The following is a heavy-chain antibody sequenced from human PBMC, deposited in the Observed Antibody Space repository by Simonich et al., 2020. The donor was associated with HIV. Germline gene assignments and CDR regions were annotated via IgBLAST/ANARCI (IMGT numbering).Heavy chain of an antibody. V-gene: IGHV4-34*01. CDR3: ARGGDGYKGSSFDY. CDR2: INHSGST. CDR1: GGSFSGYY. D-gene: IGHD5-12*01. Sequence: QVQLQQWGAGLLKPSETLSLTCAVYGGSFSGYYWSWTRQPPGKGLEWIGAINHSGSTNYNPSLKSRVTISVDTSKNQFSLKLSSVTAADTAVYYCARGGDGYKGSSFDYWGQGTLVTVSS. J-gene: IGHJ4*02.